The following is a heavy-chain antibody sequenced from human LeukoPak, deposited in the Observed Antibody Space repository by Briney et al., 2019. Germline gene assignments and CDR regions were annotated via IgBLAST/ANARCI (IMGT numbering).Heavy chain of an antibody. V-gene: IGHV1-46*01. CDR2: INPSGDST. D-gene: IGHD3-22*01. J-gene: IGHJ3*02. Sequence: ASVKVSCKASDYTFTSSYIHWVRQAPGQGLEWLGRINPSGDSTTYAQKFQGRVTMTRDTSTSTVYMELSSLRSEDTAVYYCARGRSGDYLDAFDIWGQGTMVIVSS. CDR1: DYTFTSSY. CDR3: ARGRSGDYLDAFDI.